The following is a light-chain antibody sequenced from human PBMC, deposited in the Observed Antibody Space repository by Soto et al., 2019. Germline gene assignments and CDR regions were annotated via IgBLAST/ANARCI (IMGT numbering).Light chain of an antibody. CDR1: RSNIGTYT. V-gene: IGLV1-44*01. Sequence: QCVLTQPPSGSGTPGQRVTISCSGSRSNIGTYTVNWYQQLPGTAPTLLIYRNHQRPSGVPDRFSGSKSGTSASLAISGPQSEDEADYYCAAWDDSLRAVVFGGGTKLTVL. CDR2: RNH. J-gene: IGLJ2*01. CDR3: AAWDDSLRAVV.